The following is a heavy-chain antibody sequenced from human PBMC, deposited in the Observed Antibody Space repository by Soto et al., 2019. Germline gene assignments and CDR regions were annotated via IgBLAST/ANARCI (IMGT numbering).Heavy chain of an antibody. Sequence: LRLSCAASGFTFNTYAMSWVRQAPGKGLEWVAGIGGGDTHYADSVTGRFIISRDDPKSMVSLQMNSLRVEDTAVYYCAKDRQNFNSVWDPLDVWGQGTLVTVSS. V-gene: IGHV3-23*01. D-gene: IGHD2-21*01. CDR3: AKDRQNFNSVWDPLDV. CDR1: GFTFNTYA. CDR2: IGGGDT. J-gene: IGHJ3*01.